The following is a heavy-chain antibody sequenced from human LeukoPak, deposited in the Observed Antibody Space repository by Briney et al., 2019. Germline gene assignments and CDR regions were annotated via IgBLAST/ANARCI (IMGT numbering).Heavy chain of an antibody. J-gene: IGHJ4*02. CDR2: INHSGST. CDR3: ARDEGSSGWYRLDY. CDR1: GGSFSGYY. D-gene: IGHD6-19*01. V-gene: IGHV4-34*01. Sequence: NSSETLSFTCAVYGGSFSGYYWSWIRQPPGKGLEWIGEINHSGSTNYNPSLKSRVTISVDTSKNQFSLKLSSVTAADTAVYYCARDEGSSGWYRLDYWGQGTLVTVSS.